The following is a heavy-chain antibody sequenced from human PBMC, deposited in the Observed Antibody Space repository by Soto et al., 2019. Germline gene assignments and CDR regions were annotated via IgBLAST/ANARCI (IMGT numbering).Heavy chain of an antibody. Sequence: SETLSLTCTVSGGSISSSYYWGWIRQPPGKGLEWIGTIYYSGSTFYNPSLKSRVTISVDMSKNQFSLNLISMTAADTAVYYCARQGTDIVVVTSYYCYAVDVWGQGTTVTVSS. V-gene: IGHV4-39*01. J-gene: IGHJ6*02. CDR3: ARQGTDIVVVTSYYCYAVDV. D-gene: IGHD2-21*02. CDR1: GGSISSSYY. CDR2: IYYSGST.